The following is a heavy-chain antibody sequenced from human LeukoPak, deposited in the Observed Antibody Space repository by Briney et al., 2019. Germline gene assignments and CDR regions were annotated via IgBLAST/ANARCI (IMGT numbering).Heavy chain of an antibody. D-gene: IGHD5-18*01. CDR3: AREWGYSYEYYFDF. CDR1: GYTFTRYY. J-gene: IGHJ4*02. CDR2: INPSGGTT. V-gene: IGHV1-46*01. Sequence: GASVKVSCKASGYTFTRYYMHWARQAPGQGLEWMGIINPSGGTTIYAEKFQGRVTMTRDTSTSTVYMELSSLRSEDTAVYYCAREWGYSYEYYFDFWGQGALVTVSS.